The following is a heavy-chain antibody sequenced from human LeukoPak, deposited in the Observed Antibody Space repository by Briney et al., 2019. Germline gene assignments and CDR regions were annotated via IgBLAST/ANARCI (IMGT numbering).Heavy chain of an antibody. CDR3: AKGQPAAIRYFEY. CDR1: GFTFSTYA. CDR2: ISDDAGST. Sequence: GGSLRLSCAASGFTFSTYAMSWVRQAPGKSLEWVSAISDDAGSTYYADSVKGRFTISRDNSKNTLYLQMNSLRAEDTAVYYCAKGQPAAIRYFEYWGQGTLVTVSS. J-gene: IGHJ4*02. V-gene: IGHV3-23*01. D-gene: IGHD2-2*01.